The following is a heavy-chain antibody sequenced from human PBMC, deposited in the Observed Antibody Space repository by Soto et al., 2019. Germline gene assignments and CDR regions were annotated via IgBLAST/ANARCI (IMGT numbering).Heavy chain of an antibody. J-gene: IGHJ4*02. CDR2: VRSDEDTT. V-gene: IGHV3-23*01. CDR1: GFTFSKYG. Sequence: EVQVLESGGGLVQPGGSLRLSCAGSGFTFSKYGMNWVRQAPGKGLEWVSGVRSDEDTTYNAESVKGRFTVSRDTSKNTVYLQMISLRVEDTAVYYCAKGKGIGATPDGANSWGQGTLVTVSP. CDR3: AKGKGIGATPDGANS. D-gene: IGHD1-26*01.